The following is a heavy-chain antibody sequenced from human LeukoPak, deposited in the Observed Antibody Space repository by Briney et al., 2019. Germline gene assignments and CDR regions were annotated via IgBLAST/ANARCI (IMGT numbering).Heavy chain of an antibody. CDR2: ISGSGGST. CDR1: GSTFSSYG. Sequence: GGTLRLSCAASGSTFSSYGMSWVRQAPGKGLEWVSAISGSGGSTYYADSVKGRFTISRDNSKNTLYLQMNSLRAEDTAVYYCATGIVGAPAFDYWGQGTLVTVSS. D-gene: IGHD1-26*01. V-gene: IGHV3-23*01. J-gene: IGHJ4*02. CDR3: ATGIVGAPAFDY.